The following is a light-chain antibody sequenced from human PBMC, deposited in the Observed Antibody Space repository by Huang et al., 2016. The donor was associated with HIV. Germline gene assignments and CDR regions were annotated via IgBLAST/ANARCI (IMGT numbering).Light chain of an antibody. V-gene: IGKV3-15*01. Sequence: EVVMTQSPPTLYASPGERVTLSCRASQSVGSHLAWLQQRPGQAPGALIYGASNRAPAVPGRFIGGGSGTQFTLTITSLQSEDFAIYYCQQYDSRPRTFGQGTRIEIK. J-gene: IGKJ1*01. CDR3: QQYDSRPRT. CDR2: GAS. CDR1: QSVGSH.